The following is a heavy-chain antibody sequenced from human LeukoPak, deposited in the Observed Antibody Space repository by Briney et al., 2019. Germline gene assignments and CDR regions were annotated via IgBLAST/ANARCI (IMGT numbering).Heavy chain of an antibody. CDR2: IYYSGST. CDR1: GGSISSYY. Sequence: SETLSLTCTVSGGSISSYYWSWIRQPPGKGLEWIGYIYYSGSTNYNPSLKSRVTISVDTSKNQFSLKLSSVTAADTAVYYCARVGGTVVTRGFDYWGQGTLVTVSS. J-gene: IGHJ4*02. V-gene: IGHV4-59*12. CDR3: ARVGGTVVTRGFDY. D-gene: IGHD4-23*01.